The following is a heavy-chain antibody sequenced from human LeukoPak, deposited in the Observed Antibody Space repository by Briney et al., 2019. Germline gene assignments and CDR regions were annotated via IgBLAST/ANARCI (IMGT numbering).Heavy chain of an antibody. D-gene: IGHD1-26*01. V-gene: IGHV4-34*01. CDR1: GGSFSGYY. CDR3: ARGRWELPHFDY. CDR2: INHSGST. Sequence: SETLSLTCAVYGGSFSGYYWSWIRQPPGKGLEWIGEINHSGSTNYNPSLKSRVTISVDTSKNQFSLKLSSVTAADTAVYYCARGRWELPHFDYWGQGTLVTVSS. J-gene: IGHJ4*02.